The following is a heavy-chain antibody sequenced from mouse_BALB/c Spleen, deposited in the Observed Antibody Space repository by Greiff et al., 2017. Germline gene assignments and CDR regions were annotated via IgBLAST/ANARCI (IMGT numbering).Heavy chain of an antibody. CDR2: IYPGGGYT. CDR1: GYTFTNYW. J-gene: IGHJ4*01. CDR3: ARSRTTATDYAMDY. Sequence: QVQLKQSGAELVRPGTSVKISCKASGYTFTNYWLGWVKQRPGHGLEWIGDIYPGGGYTNYNEKFKGKATLTADTSSSTAYMQLSSLTSEDSAVYFCARSRTTATDYAMDYWGQGTSVTVSS. V-gene: IGHV1-63*02. D-gene: IGHD1-2*01.